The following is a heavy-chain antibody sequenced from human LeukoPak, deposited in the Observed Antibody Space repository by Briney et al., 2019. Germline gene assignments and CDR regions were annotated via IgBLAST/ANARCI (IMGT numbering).Heavy chain of an antibody. D-gene: IGHD2-15*01. V-gene: IGHV4-34*01. CDR1: GGSFSGYY. CDR2: INHSGST. CDR3: ARGGGRGAFDPYYFDY. J-gene: IGHJ4*02. Sequence: SETLSLTCAVYGGSFSGYYWSWIRQPPGKGLEWIGEINHSGSTNYNPSLKSRVTISVDTSKNQFSLKLSSVTAADTAVFFCARGGGRGAFDPYYFDYWGQGTLVTVSS.